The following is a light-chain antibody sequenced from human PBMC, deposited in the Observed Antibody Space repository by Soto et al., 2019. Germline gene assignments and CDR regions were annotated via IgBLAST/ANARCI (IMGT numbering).Light chain of an antibody. CDR2: AAS. CDR1: QTITNY. CDR3: QQSYSIPWK. Sequence: IQMTQSPSSLSASVGCRVTITCRASQTITNYLNWYQQKPGKAPKLLIYAASSLQSGVPSRFSGSESGTDFTLTISSLQPEDFASYYCQQSYSIPWKFGQGTKV. V-gene: IGKV1-39*01. J-gene: IGKJ1*01.